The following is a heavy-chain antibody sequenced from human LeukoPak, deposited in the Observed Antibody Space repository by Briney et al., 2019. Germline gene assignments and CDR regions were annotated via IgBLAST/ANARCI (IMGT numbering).Heavy chain of an antibody. CDR1: GGSISSSSYY. CDR2: IYYSGST. V-gene: IGHV4-39*01. Sequence: PSETLSLTCTVSGGSISSSSYYWGWIRQPPGKGLEWIGSIYYSGSTYYNPSLKSRVTISVDTSKNQFSLKLSSVTAADTAVYYCAGRGGYYYDSSGYFQWGQGTLVTVSS. J-gene: IGHJ4*02. D-gene: IGHD3-22*01. CDR3: AGRGGYYYDSSGYFQ.